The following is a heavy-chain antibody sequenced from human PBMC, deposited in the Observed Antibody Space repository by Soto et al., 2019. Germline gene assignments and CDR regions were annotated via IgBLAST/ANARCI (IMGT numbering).Heavy chain of an antibody. Sequence: EVQLVESGGDLVQPGGSLRLSCVASGFTFSSYVMNWVRQGPGKGLEWLSSISKTGTTTYYADSVRGRFTISRDNAKNSLYLQMNSLRDEDVAVYYCARDGYCVSPTCSFLPDVWGQGTTVTVSS. CDR3: ARDGYCVSPTCSFLPDV. D-gene: IGHD2-2*03. J-gene: IGHJ6*02. CDR2: ISKTGTTT. V-gene: IGHV3-48*03. CDR1: GFTFSSYV.